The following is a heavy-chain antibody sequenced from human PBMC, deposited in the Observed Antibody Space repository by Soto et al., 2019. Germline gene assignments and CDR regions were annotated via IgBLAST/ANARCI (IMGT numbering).Heavy chain of an antibody. Sequence: EVQLLESGGGLVQPGGSLRLSCAASGFTFSSYAMSWVRQAPGKGLEWVSAISGSGGSTYYADSVKDRFTISRDNSKNPLYLQMNSLRAADTAVYYCAKSGIAVAALFDYWGQGTLVTVSS. V-gene: IGHV3-23*01. D-gene: IGHD6-19*01. CDR3: AKSGIAVAALFDY. CDR2: ISGSGGST. J-gene: IGHJ4*02. CDR1: GFTFSSYA.